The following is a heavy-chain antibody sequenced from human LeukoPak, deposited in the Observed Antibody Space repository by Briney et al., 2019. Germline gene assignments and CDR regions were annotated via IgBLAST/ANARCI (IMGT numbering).Heavy chain of an antibody. D-gene: IGHD3-9*01. CDR3: ARGRSFDCSADRCFVNYFDS. CDR2: ISNDGSQK. J-gene: IGHJ4*02. CDR1: GFTFSNSD. V-gene: IGHV3-30*03. Sequence: GGSLRLSCAASGFTFSNSDMHWVRQTPDKGLEWVALISNDGSQKDYVDSVKGRFTISRENSKNTLYLQMNSLRVGDTAVYFCARGRSFDCSADRCFVNYFDSWGQGTLVTVSS.